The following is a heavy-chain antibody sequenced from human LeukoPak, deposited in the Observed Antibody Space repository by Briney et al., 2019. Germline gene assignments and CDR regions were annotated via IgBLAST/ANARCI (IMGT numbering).Heavy chain of an antibody. V-gene: IGHV4-38-2*02. CDR3: ARANYYDSSGYYAPFDY. CDR2: IDGSGSS. CDR1: GYSISSGYL. J-gene: IGHJ4*02. Sequence: PSETLSLTCTVSGYSISSGYLWGWIRQPPGKGLEWIGSIDGSGSSYYNPSLKSRVIISVDTSKNQFSLKLSSVTAADTAVYYCARANYYDSSGYYAPFDYWGQGTLVTVSS. D-gene: IGHD3-22*01.